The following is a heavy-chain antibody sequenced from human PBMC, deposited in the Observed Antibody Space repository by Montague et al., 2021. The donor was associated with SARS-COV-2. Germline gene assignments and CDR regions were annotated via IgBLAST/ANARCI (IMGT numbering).Heavy chain of an antibody. Sequence: PALVKPTQTLTPTCTFSGFSLTTRGVGVGWIRRPPGKALEWLALIYWDDAKHYSPSLKSRLTITKDTSKNQVVLTMTNMDPVDTATYYCAHKLYGINRRWFDPWGQGTLVTVSS. D-gene: IGHD1-14*01. CDR1: GFSLTTRGVG. J-gene: IGHJ5*02. CDR3: AHKLYGINRRWFDP. V-gene: IGHV2-5*02. CDR2: IYWDDAK.